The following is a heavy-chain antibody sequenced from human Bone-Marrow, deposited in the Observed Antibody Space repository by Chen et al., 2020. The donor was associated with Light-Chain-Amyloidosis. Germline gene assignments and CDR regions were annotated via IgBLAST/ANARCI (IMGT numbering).Heavy chain of an antibody. CDR3: ARELASSAWYALDS. D-gene: IGHD6-19*01. CDR2: ITWNSGHI. J-gene: IGHJ4*02. V-gene: IGHV3-9*01. CDR1: GFTFDEHA. Sequence: EVQLVESGGDLVQPGRSLRLSCTASGFTFDEHAIHWVRQPPGKGLEWVSGITWNSGHIDYADSVKGRFTVSRDNAKSSLYLQMNSLRVENTALYFCARELASSAWYALDSWGQGTQVTVSS.